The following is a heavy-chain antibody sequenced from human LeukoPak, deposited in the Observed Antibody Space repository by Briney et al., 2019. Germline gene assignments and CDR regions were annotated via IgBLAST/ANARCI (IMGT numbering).Heavy chain of an antibody. CDR3: AREGYSSSWGYYYYMDV. D-gene: IGHD6-13*01. V-gene: IGHV1-69*05. J-gene: IGHJ6*03. CDR1: GGTFSSYA. Sequence: SVKVSCKASGGTFSSYAISWVRQAPGQGLEWMGGIIPIFGTANYAQKLQGRVTMTTDTSTSTAYMELRSLRSDDTAVYYCAREGYSSSWGYYYYMDVWGKGTTVTISS. CDR2: IIPIFGTA.